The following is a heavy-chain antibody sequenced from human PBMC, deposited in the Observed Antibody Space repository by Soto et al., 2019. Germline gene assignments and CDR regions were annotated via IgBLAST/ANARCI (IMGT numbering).Heavy chain of an antibody. CDR2: IWQSGKNK. J-gene: IGHJ4*02. CDR3: ARDPGQDEAMDY. Sequence: QVQVVESGGGVVQPGRSLRLSCAASGFAFSKFGMHWVRQVPGKGLEWVAVIWQSGKNKDYADYAKGRFTISRDNSKNILYLEMNSLRVEDTAVYYCARDPGQDEAMDYWGQGTLVTVSS. CDR1: GFAFSKFG. V-gene: IGHV3-33*01.